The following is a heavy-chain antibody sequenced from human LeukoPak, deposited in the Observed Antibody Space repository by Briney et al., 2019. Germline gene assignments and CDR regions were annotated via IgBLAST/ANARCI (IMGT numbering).Heavy chain of an antibody. Sequence: GGSLRLSCAASGFTFRYYAMNWVRQAPGKGLEWVSAVSADGDSTYYADSVKGRFTISRDNSKNTLYLQMNSLRPGDTAVYYCAKRRYCTSTSCHDFDYWGQGTLVTASS. CDR3: AKRRYCTSTSCHDFDY. CDR1: GFTFRYYA. CDR2: VSADGDST. D-gene: IGHD2-2*01. V-gene: IGHV3-23*01. J-gene: IGHJ4*02.